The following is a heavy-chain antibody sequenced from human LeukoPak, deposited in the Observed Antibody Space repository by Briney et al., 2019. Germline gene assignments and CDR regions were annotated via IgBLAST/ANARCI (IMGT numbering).Heavy chain of an antibody. V-gene: IGHV3-33*01. D-gene: IGHD6-19*01. CDR1: GLIFNTYG. J-gene: IGHJ4*02. CDR3: ASAAGPFDN. Sequence: GGSLRLSCVASGLIFNTYGMHWVRQAPGKGLEWVAVIWFDGSIKYYADSVKGQFTISRDNSKNTLYLQMNSLRDEDTALYYCASAAGPFDNWGQGALVTVSS. CDR2: IWFDGSIK.